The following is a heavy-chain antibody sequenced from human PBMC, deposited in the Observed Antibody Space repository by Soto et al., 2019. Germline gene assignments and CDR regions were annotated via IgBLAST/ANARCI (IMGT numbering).Heavy chain of an antibody. CDR3: ARDAISIYYYYGMDV. CDR1: GFTFSSYG. J-gene: IGHJ6*02. D-gene: IGHD2-21*01. V-gene: IGHV3-33*01. CDR2: IWYDGSNK. Sequence: GGSLRLSCAASGFTFSSYGMHWVRQAPGKGLEWVAVIWYDGSNKYYADSVKGRFTISRDNSKNTLYLQMNRLRAEDTAVYYCARDAISIYYYYGMDVWGQGTTVTVSS.